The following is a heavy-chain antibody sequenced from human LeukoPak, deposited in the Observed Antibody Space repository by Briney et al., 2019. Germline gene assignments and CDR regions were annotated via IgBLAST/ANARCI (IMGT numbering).Heavy chain of an antibody. V-gene: IGHV1-24*01. Sequence: SVQVSCQVSGYTLTELSMHWVRQAPGKGLEWMGGFDPEDGETIYAQKFQGRVTMTEDTSTDTAYMELSSLRSEDTAVYYCATPSFYDAFDIWGQGTMVTVSS. CDR3: ATPSFYDAFDI. CDR1: GYTLTELS. CDR2: FDPEDGET. D-gene: IGHD2/OR15-2a*01. J-gene: IGHJ3*02.